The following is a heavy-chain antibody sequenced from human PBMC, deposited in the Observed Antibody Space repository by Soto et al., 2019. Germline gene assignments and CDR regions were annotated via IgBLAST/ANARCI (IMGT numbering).Heavy chain of an antibody. CDR2: FDPEDGEI. CDR1: GYSLNELS. Sequence: QVHLVQSGAEVKKPGASVKVSCKVSGYSLNELSIHWVRQAPGKGLEWMGGFDPEDGEIIYAQKFQGRVTMTEDTSTDTANMDLSSLRSEDTAVYYCATGGPAGDFDNWGHGTLVTVSS. CDR3: ATGGPAGDFDN. V-gene: IGHV1-24*01. D-gene: IGHD3-10*01. J-gene: IGHJ4*01.